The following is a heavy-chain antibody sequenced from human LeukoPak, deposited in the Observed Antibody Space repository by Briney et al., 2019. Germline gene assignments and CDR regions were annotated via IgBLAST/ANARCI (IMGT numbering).Heavy chain of an antibody. D-gene: IGHD5-12*01. CDR3: VRDGDAYDFDL. CDR2: IKSDGSWT. J-gene: IGHJ4*02. Sequence: GGSLRLSCAASGFSIRGYWMHWVRQAPGKGLMWVSRIKSDGSWTNYADSVRGRFTISRDNAKNMLFLQMVGLRAEDTATYYCVRDGDAYDFDLWGQGILVTVSS. V-gene: IGHV3-74*01. CDR1: GFSIRGYW.